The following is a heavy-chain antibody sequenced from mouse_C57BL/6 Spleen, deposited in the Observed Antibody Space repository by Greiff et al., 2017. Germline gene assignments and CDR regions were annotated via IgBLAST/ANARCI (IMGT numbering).Heavy chain of an antibody. D-gene: IGHD1-1*01. Sequence: ESGPGILQSSQTLSLTCSFSGFSLSTSGMGVSWIRQPSGKGLEWLAHIYWVDDKRYNPSLKRRLTISKDTSRNQVFLKITSVDTADTATYYCARRDGSSYWYFDVWGTGTTVTVSS. J-gene: IGHJ1*03. CDR2: IYWVDDK. CDR3: ARRDGSSYWYFDV. V-gene: IGHV8-12*01. CDR1: GFSLSTSGMG.